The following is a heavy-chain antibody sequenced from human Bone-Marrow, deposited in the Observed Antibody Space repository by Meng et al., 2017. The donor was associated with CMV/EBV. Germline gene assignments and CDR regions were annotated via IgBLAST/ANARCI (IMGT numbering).Heavy chain of an antibody. CDR3: ARYYYDSSGYSTYFDY. D-gene: IGHD3-22*01. J-gene: IGHJ4*02. Sequence: GSLRLTCTGPGGATSSSSCYWGWIRQPPGKGLEWIVSIYYSGSTYYNPSLKSRVTISVDTSKNQFSLKLSSVNAADTAVYYCARYYYDSSGYSTYFDYWGQGTLVTVSS. CDR2: IYYSGST. CDR1: GGATSSSSCY. V-gene: IGHV4-39*01.